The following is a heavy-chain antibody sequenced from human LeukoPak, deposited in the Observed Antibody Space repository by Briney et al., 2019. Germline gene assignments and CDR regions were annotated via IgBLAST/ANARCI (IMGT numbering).Heavy chain of an antibody. CDR2: IYTSGST. D-gene: IGHD3-22*01. V-gene: IGHV4-61*02. CDR1: GGSISSGSYY. CDR3: ARVEGYYYDSSGYYST. Sequence: SETLSLTCTVSGGSISSGSYYWSWIRQPAGKGLEWIGRIYTSGSTNYNPSLKSRVTISVDTSKNQFSLKLSSVTAADTAVYYCARVEGYYYDSSGYYSTWGQGTLVTVSS. J-gene: IGHJ1*01.